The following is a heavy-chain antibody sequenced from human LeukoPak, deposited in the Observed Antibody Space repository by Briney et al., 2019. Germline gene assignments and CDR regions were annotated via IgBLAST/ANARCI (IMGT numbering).Heavy chain of an antibody. Sequence: PGGSLRLSCAASGFTFDDYAMHWVRQAPGKGLEWVSGISWNSGSIGYADSVKGRFTISRDNAKNSLYLQMNGLRAEDTALYYCAKDASGYDWAYFDYWGQGTLVTVSS. CDR3: AKDASGYDWAYFDY. CDR1: GFTFDDYA. CDR2: ISWNSGSI. D-gene: IGHD5-12*01. J-gene: IGHJ4*02. V-gene: IGHV3-9*01.